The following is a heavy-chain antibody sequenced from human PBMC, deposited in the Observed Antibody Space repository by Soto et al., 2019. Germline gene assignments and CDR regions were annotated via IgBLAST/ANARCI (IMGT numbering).Heavy chain of an antibody. V-gene: IGHV3-30-3*01. CDR1: GFTFSSYA. CDR2: ISYDGSNK. CDR3: ARDGRGGSYPGGAFDI. D-gene: IGHD1-26*01. J-gene: IGHJ3*02. Sequence: QVQLVESGGGVVQPGRSLRLSCAASGFTFSSYAMHWVRQAPGKGLEWVAVISYDGSNKYYADSVKGRFTISRDNSKNTLYLPMNSLRAEDNAVYYCARDGRGGSYPGGAFDIWGQGTMVTVSS.